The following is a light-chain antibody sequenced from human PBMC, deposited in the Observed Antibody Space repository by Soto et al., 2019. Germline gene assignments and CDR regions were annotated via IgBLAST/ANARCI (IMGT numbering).Light chain of an antibody. J-gene: IGKJ1*01. Sequence: IVLTQSPGTVSLSAVDRTTFSCGASQSIRRYLAWYQQKPGQGPRLLIYGASSRATGTPDRFSGSGSGTDFTLTINSLEPEDFALYYCQQYGSSPPTFGQGTKVDIK. CDR1: QSIRRY. CDR3: QQYGSSPPT. V-gene: IGKV3-20*01. CDR2: GAS.